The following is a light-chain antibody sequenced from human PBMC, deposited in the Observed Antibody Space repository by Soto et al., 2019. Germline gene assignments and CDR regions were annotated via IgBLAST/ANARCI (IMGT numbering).Light chain of an antibody. CDR2: GAS. CDR3: QQYIDWPFT. V-gene: IGKV3-15*01. Sequence: EIVMTQSPATLSVSPGERATLSCGASQSVSNNLAWYQQKPGQAPRLLIYGASTRATGIPARFNGSGSGTELTLTISGLQSEDFALYYCQQYIDWPFTFGPGTKVDIK. CDR1: QSVSNN. J-gene: IGKJ3*01.